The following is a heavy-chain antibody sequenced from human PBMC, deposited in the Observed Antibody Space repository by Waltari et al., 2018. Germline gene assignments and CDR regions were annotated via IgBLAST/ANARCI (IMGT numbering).Heavy chain of an antibody. D-gene: IGHD6-19*01. J-gene: IGHJ4*02. CDR2: ISCYNGHT. Sequence: QVQLVQSGAEVKKPGASVKVSCKASGYTCTSYGINWVRQAPGQGLEWMGWISCYNGHTDYAQNLQGRVTMTTDTSTNTVYMELRSLTSDDTALYYCARDRVDQWPPAPPGFWGQGTLVTVSS. CDR3: ARDRVDQWPPAPPGF. CDR1: GYTCTSYG. V-gene: IGHV1-18*01.